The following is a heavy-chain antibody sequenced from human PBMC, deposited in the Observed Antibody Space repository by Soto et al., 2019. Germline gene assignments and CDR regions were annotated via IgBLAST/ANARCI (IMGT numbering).Heavy chain of an antibody. V-gene: IGHV3-74*01. J-gene: IGHJ4*02. CDR3: AKREGNTYGLFH. D-gene: IGHD5-18*01. Sequence: EVQLVESGGGLVQPGGSLRLSCAASGFSFSSYWIHWVRQAPGKGLVWVSRIKTDGSSTDYADSVKGRFTISRDNAKNTLYLQMNSLSAGDTAVYYCAKREGNTYGLFHWGQGTLVTVSS. CDR1: GFSFSSYW. CDR2: IKTDGSST.